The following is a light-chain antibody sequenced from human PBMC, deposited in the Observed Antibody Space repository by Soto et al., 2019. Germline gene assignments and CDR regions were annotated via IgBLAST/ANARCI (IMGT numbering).Light chain of an antibody. CDR2: SVS. J-gene: IGKJ4*01. Sequence: EIPMTQSPSSLAASVGDGVTITCRASQDIRIDLSWYQQKPGRAPKRLIYSVSSLQSGVPSRFSGSGSGTEFTLTISSLQPEDFATYYCLQHNSSPLTCGRGNKGDIK. V-gene: IGKV1-17*01. CDR1: QDIRID. CDR3: LQHNSSPLT.